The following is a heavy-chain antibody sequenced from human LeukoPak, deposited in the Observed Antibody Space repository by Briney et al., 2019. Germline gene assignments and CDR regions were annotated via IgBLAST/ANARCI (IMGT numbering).Heavy chain of an antibody. J-gene: IGHJ4*02. D-gene: IGHD6-6*01. CDR3: AREEYSSSSEPPHY. V-gene: IGHV1-3*01. CDR2: INAGNGNT. CDR1: GYTFTSYA. Sequence: GASVKVSCTASGYTFTSYAMHWVRQAPGQRLEWMGWINAGNGNTKYSQKFQGRVTMTTDTSTSTAYMELRSLRSDDTAVYYCAREEYSSSSEPPHYWGQGTLVTVSS.